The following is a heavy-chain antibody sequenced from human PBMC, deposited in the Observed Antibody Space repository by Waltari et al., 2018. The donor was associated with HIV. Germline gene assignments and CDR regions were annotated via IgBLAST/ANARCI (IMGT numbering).Heavy chain of an antibody. CDR1: NFSISAKH. Sequence: EVLLAESGGRFIQPGGSLGLSCTASNFSISAKHVTWIRRAPGGSREWVTVIYPDDTTHYADSVSGRFTISRAKSRTTVFLLMNSLFVDDTATYFCATGVRYYGPWGQGTRVTVSS. D-gene: IGHD3-22*01. J-gene: IGHJ5*02. CDR3: ATGVRYYGP. V-gene: IGHV3-53*01. CDR2: IYPDDTT.